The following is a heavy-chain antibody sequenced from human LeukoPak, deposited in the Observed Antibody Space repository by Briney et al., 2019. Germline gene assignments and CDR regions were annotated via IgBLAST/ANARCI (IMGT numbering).Heavy chain of an antibody. J-gene: IGHJ4*02. CDR1: GFTVSSNY. D-gene: IGHD6-6*01. CDR3: ARGKGQLVLFDY. V-gene: IGHV3-53*01. Sequence: PGGSLRLSCAASGFTVSSNYMSWVRQAPGRGLEWVSVIYSGGSTYCADSVKGRFTISRDNSKNTLYLQMNSLRAEDTAVYYCARGKGQLVLFDYWGQGTLVTVSS. CDR2: IYSGGST.